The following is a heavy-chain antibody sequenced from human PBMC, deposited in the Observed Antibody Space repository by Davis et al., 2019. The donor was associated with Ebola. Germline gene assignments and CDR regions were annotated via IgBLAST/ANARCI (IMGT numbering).Heavy chain of an antibody. J-gene: IGHJ4*02. D-gene: IGHD5-24*01. CDR3: ARHYVWGMATIPFDY. V-gene: IGHV4-39*01. Sequence: MPSETLSLTCSVSGDSISSGNYYWSWIRQPPGKGLEWIGSIYYSGSTYYNPSLKSRVTISVDTSKNQFSLKLSSVTAADTAVYYCARHYVWGMATIPFDYWGQGTLVTVSS. CDR2: IYYSGST. CDR1: GDSISSGNYY.